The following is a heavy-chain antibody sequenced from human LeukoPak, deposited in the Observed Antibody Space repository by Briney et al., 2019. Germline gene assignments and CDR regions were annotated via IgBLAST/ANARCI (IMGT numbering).Heavy chain of an antibody. Sequence: SETLSLTCTVSGGSISSYYWSWIRQPPGKGLEWIGYIYYSGSTYYNPSLKSRVTISVDTSKNQFSLKLSSVTAADTAVYYCATSTGYSSIFAFDIWGRGTMVTVSS. D-gene: IGHD6-13*01. CDR2: IYYSGST. J-gene: IGHJ3*02. CDR1: GGSISSYY. V-gene: IGHV4-59*12. CDR3: ATSTGYSSIFAFDI.